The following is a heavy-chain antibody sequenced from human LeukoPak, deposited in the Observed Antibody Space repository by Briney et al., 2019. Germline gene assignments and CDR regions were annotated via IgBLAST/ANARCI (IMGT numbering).Heavy chain of an antibody. J-gene: IGHJ4*02. V-gene: IGHV1-18*01. CDR3: TRDPDGDYDFDY. Sequence: ASVKVSCKAAGFTFTSYGISWVRQAPGQGLEWMGWIDAYNGKTNYAKNFQGRSTVTRDTSTTMAYMELRSLRSDDTAVYYCTRDPDGDYDFDYWGQGTLVTVSS. D-gene: IGHD4-17*01. CDR2: IDAYNGKT. CDR1: GFTFTSYG.